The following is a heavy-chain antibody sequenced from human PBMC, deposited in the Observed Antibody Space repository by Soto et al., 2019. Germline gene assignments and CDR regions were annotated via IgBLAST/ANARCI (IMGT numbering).Heavy chain of an antibody. D-gene: IGHD3-22*01. CDR1: GYKFTSSW. V-gene: IGHV5-51*01. Sequence: GESLKISCRTSGYKFTSSWIAWVRQKPGKGLEWMGIIVPSDSDTRYSPSFQGQVTISADRSTSTVFLQWASLKASDTAVYFCARKDKSGYFNWFDPWGQGTLVTVSS. CDR3: ARKDKSGYFNWFDP. J-gene: IGHJ5*02. CDR2: IVPSDSDT.